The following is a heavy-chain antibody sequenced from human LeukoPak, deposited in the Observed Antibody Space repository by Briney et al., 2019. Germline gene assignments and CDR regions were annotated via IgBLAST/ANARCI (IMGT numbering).Heavy chain of an antibody. D-gene: IGHD4-17*01. J-gene: IGHJ4*02. Sequence: PGRSLRLSCAASGFTFSSYAMHWGRQAPGKGLEWVALISYDGSNKYYADSVKGRFTISRDNSKNTLYLQMNSLRAKDTAVYYCARDPLAYGANSFDYWGQGTLVTVSS. V-gene: IGHV3-30-3*01. CDR2: ISYDGSNK. CDR3: ARDPLAYGANSFDY. CDR1: GFTFSSYA.